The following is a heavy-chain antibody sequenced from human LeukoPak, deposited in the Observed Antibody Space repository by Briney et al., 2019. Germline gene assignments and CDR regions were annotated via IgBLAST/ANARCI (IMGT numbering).Heavy chain of an antibody. Sequence: PSETLSLTCTVSGYSISSGYYWGWIRQPPGKGLEWIGSIYHSGSTYYNPSLKSRVTISVDTSKNQFSLKLSSVTAADTAVYYCARLYYYDSSGYSGGNFDYWGQGTLVTVSS. V-gene: IGHV4-38-2*02. CDR2: IYHSGST. CDR3: ARLYYYDSSGYSGGNFDY. D-gene: IGHD3-22*01. CDR1: GYSISSGYY. J-gene: IGHJ4*02.